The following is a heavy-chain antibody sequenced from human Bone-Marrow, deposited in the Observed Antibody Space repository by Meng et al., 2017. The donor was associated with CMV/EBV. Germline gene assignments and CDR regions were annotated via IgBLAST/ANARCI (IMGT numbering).Heavy chain of an antibody. V-gene: IGHV1-24*01. CDR1: GYTLTELS. J-gene: IGHJ6*01. CDR2: FDPEDGET. Sequence: ASVKVSCKVSGYTLTELSMHWVRQAPGKGLEWMGGFDPEDGETIYAQKFQGRVTMTEDTSTDTAYMELSSLRSEDTAVYYCVTGIAAPYGMDVWGQGTTVTGSS. CDR3: VTGIAAPYGMDV. D-gene: IGHD6-6*01.